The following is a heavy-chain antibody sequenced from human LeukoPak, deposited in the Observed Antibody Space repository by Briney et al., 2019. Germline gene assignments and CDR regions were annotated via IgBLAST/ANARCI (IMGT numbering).Heavy chain of an antibody. CDR1: GGAIISDNFY. CDR2: INYSGTT. Sequence: SETLSLTCAVSGGAIISDNFYWGWVRQPPGKGLEWVGSINYSGTTYYNPSLRSRVSISVDTSRTQFFLRLNSVTAADTAVYYCGRLFDSWGQGILVTVSS. CDR3: GRLFDS. V-gene: IGHV4-39*01. J-gene: IGHJ4*02.